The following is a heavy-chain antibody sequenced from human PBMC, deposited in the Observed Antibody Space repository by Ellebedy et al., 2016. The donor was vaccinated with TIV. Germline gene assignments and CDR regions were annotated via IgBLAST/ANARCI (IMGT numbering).Heavy chain of an antibody. Sequence: PGGSLRLSCAASGFTLPNYDMHWVRQATGKGLEWVSAIGTAGDTYYAGSVKGRFTISRENAKNSLYLQMNSLRAGDTAVYYCARATSGFDFWGQGALVTVSS. CDR2: IGTAGDT. J-gene: IGHJ4*02. CDR1: GFTLPNYD. V-gene: IGHV3-13*01. CDR3: ARATSGFDF. D-gene: IGHD3-10*01.